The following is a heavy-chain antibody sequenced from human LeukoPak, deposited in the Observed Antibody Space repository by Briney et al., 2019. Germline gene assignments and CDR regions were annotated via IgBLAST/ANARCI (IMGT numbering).Heavy chain of an antibody. Sequence: GGSLRLSCAASGFTFSSYEMNWVRQAPGKGLEWVSYISSSGSTIYYADSVKGRFTISRDNSKNTLYLQMNSLRAEDTAVYYCARVEYSSSQISGWYFYPFDYWGQGTLVTVSS. CDR3: ARVEYSSSQISGWYFYPFDY. D-gene: IGHD6-6*01. CDR1: GFTFSSYE. V-gene: IGHV3-48*03. J-gene: IGHJ4*02. CDR2: ISSSGSTI.